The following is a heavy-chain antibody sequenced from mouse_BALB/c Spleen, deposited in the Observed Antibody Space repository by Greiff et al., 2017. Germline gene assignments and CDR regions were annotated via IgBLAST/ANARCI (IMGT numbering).Heavy chain of an antibody. CDR3: ARWHYDYDVDYAMDY. V-gene: IGHV1S56*01. Sequence: VQLQQSGPELVKPGASVRISCKASGYTFTSYYIHWVKQRPGQGLEWIGWIYPGNVNTKYNEKFKGKATLTADKSSSTAYMQLSSLTSEDSAVYFCARWHYDYDVDYAMDYWGQGTSVTVSS. CDR2: IYPGNVNT. CDR1: GYTFTSYY. J-gene: IGHJ4*01. D-gene: IGHD2-4*01.